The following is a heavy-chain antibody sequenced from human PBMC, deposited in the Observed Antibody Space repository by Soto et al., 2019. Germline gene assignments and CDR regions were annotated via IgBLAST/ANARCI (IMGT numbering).Heavy chain of an antibody. V-gene: IGHV4-59*08. CDR1: GGSVISYY. Sequence: LEILSLTCTVPGGSVISYYWGWIRQPPGKALEWIGYIYYSGSTKYNPSLKSRVTMSVDTSNNQFSLSVSSVTAADTAVYYCARHSNRNYGLYYFDFWGLGAPVTVSS. D-gene: IGHD4-4*01. J-gene: IGHJ4*02. CDR3: ARHSNRNYGLYYFDF. CDR2: IYYSGST.